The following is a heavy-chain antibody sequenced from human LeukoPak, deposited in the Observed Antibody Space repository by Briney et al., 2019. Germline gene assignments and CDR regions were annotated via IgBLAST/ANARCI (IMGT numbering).Heavy chain of an antibody. V-gene: IGHV4-30-2*01. CDR1: GGSISSGGYY. J-gene: IGHJ3*02. Sequence: SETLSLTCTVSGGSISSGGYYWSWIRQPPGKGLEWIGYIYHSGSTYYNPSLKSRVTISVDRSKNQFSLKLSSVTAADTAVYSGARFNGVAVAGPRNPFKIWAQGTMVPSLQ. CDR3: ARFNGVAVAGPRNPFKI. D-gene: IGHD6-19*01. CDR2: IYHSGST.